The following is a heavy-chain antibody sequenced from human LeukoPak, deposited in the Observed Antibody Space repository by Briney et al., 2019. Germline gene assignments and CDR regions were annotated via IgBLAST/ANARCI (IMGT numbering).Heavy chain of an antibody. CDR1: GFTFSSYE. CDR3: ASSVVRGVIGYFDY. Sequence: GGSLRLSCAASGFTFSSYEMNWVRQAPGKGLEWVSYISSSGSTIYYADSVKGRFTISRDNAKNSLYLQMNSLRAEDTAVYYCASSVVRGVIGYFDYWGQGTLVTVSS. CDR2: ISSSGSTI. D-gene: IGHD3-10*01. J-gene: IGHJ4*02. V-gene: IGHV3-48*03.